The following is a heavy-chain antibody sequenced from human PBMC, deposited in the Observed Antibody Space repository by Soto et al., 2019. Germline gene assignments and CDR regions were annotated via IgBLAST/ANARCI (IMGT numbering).Heavy chain of an antibody. Sequence: VQLVESGGGEVQPGRSLRLSCAASGFKYTDFALHWVRQAPGKGLEWVAIISYEGSDKYYADYVKGRFVISRDNPKNTLYLAMNSLRPEDTAVYFWARRAWDSYYDIDVWGQGTTVTVFS. CDR1: GFKYTDFA. CDR2: ISYEGSDK. CDR3: ARRAWDSYYDIDV. J-gene: IGHJ6*02. D-gene: IGHD3-22*01. V-gene: IGHV3-30*09.